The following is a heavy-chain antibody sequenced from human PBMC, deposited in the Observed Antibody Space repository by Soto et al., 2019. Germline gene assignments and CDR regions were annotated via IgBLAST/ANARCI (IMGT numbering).Heavy chain of an antibody. CDR2: ISGGGGTT. Sequence: PGPSLRLSCAASGLTFNNYAMSWVRQATGKGLEWVSVISGGGGTTYYADSARGRFTISRDNSKNTLYLQMNSLRAEDTAVYYCAKGGFCSGGSCYPGFDYWGQGTLVTVSS. D-gene: IGHD2-15*01. V-gene: IGHV3-23*01. CDR3: AKGGFCSGGSCYPGFDY. J-gene: IGHJ4*02. CDR1: GLTFNNYA.